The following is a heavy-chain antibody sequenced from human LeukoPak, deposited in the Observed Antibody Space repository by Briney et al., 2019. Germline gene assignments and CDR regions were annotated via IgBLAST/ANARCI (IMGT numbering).Heavy chain of an antibody. CDR1: GFTFSTYS. D-gene: IGHD3-22*01. Sequence: GGSLRLSCAASGFTFSTYSMKWVRQAPGKGLEWILYITGSGTTMYYAVSVKGRFTISRDNAKNSLHLQMNSLRDEDTAVYYCARVLSISSGYPDYWGQGTLVTVSS. CDR2: ITGSGTTM. J-gene: IGHJ4*02. V-gene: IGHV3-48*02. CDR3: ARVLSISSGYPDY.